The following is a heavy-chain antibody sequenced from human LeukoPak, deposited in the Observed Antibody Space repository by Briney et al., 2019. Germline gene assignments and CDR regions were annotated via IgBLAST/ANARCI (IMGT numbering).Heavy chain of an antibody. CDR2: ISGSGGST. Sequence: RGSLRLSCAASGFTFSSYAMSWVRQAPGKGLEWVSAISGSGGSTYYADSVKGRFTIPRDNSKNTLYLQMNSLRAEDTAVYYCAKVGILYYYFDYWGQGTLVTVSS. D-gene: IGHD2-8*01. CDR3: AKVGILYYYFDY. V-gene: IGHV3-23*01. CDR1: GFTFSSYA. J-gene: IGHJ4*02.